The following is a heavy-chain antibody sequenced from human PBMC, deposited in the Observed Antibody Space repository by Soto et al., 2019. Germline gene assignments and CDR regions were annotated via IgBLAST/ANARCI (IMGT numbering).Heavy chain of an antibody. J-gene: IGHJ3*02. CDR3: ARDSGTGGLYYDSSGYSDAFDI. Sequence: HGCSLRLSGVSSRITVRSYSMNRNHQAPGKVLEGVSSISSSSSYIYYADSEKGRFTIPRDNAKNSLYLQMNSLRAEDAAVYYCARDSGTGGLYYDSSGYSDAFDIWGQGTMVTVSS. D-gene: IGHD3-22*01. V-gene: IGHV3-21*01. CDR1: RITVRSYS. CDR2: ISSSSSYI.